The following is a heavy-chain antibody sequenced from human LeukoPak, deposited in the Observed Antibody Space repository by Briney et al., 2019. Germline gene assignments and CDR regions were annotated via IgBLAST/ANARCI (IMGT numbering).Heavy chain of an antibody. CDR3: ASGPPNYYYYMDV. V-gene: IGHV3-7*01. Sequence: PGGSLRLSCAASGFTFSSYWMSWVRQAPGKGLEWVANIKQDGSEKYYVDSVKGRFTISRDNAKNSLYLQMNSLRAEDTAVYYCASGPPNYYYYMDVWGKGTTVTVSS. CDR2: IKQDGSEK. CDR1: GFTFSSYW. J-gene: IGHJ6*03.